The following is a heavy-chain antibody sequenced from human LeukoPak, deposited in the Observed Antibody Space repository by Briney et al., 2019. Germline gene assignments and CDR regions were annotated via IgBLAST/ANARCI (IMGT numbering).Heavy chain of an antibody. J-gene: IGHJ4*02. CDR2: ISNSGTTM. CDR3: ARDLSGAPMAAFFDY. V-gene: IGHV3-48*03. CDR1: GFTLSSYE. Sequence: GGSLRLSCAASGFTLSSYEMNWVRQAPGKGLEWVSYISNSGTTMYYAHSVKGRFTISRDNAKNSLYLQMNSLGAEDTAVYYCARDLSGAPMAAFFDYWGQGTLVTVSS. D-gene: IGHD3-10*01.